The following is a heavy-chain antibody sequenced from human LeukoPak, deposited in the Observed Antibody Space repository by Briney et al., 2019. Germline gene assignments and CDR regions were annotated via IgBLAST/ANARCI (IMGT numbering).Heavy chain of an antibody. J-gene: IGHJ4*02. CDR2: INSDGSST. CDR1: GFTVSSNY. CDR3: ARGDGYNYWDC. Sequence: GGSLRLSCAASGFTVSSNYTSWVRQAPGKGLVWVSRINSDGSSTSYADSVKGRFTISRDNAKNTLYLQMNSLRAEDTAVYYCARGDGYNYWDCWGQGTLVTVSS. V-gene: IGHV3-74*01. D-gene: IGHD5-24*01.